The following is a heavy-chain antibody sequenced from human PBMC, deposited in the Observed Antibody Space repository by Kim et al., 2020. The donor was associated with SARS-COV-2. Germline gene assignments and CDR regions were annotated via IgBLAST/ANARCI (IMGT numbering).Heavy chain of an antibody. D-gene: IGHD6-13*01. CDR3: ARVSSGSSSWYWFDA. J-gene: IGHJ5*02. V-gene: IGHV3-7*03. Sequence: EAVKGRFSLSRDNAKKSLYLQMKSLRAEETAVYYCARVSSGSSSWYWFDAWGQGTLVTVSS.